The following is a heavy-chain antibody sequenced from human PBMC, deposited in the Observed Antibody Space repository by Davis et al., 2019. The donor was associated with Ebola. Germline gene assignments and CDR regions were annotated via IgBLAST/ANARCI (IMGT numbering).Heavy chain of an antibody. V-gene: IGHV4-34*01. CDR2: INHSGST. CDR1: GGSFSVSY. J-gene: IGHJ4*02. CDR3: ARQIVVVPAATYYFDY. Sequence: SETLSLTCAVYGGSFSVSYWSWIRQPPGKGLEWIGEINHSGSTNYNPSLKSRVTISVDTSKNQFSLKLSSVTAADTAVYYCARQIVVVPAATYYFDYWGQGTLVTVSS. D-gene: IGHD2-2*01.